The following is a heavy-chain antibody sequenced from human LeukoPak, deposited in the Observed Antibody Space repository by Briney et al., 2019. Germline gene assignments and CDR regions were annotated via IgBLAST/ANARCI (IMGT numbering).Heavy chain of an antibody. CDR2: INPSGGST. J-gene: IGHJ4*02. Sequence: ASVKVSCKASGYTFTSYYMHWVRQAPGQGLEWMGIINPSGGSTSYAQKFQGRVTMTTDTSTSTAYMELRSLRSDDTAVYYCARKGPAYCGGDCLTDYWGQGTLVTVSP. CDR1: GYTFTSYY. D-gene: IGHD2-21*02. CDR3: ARKGPAYCGGDCLTDY. V-gene: IGHV1-46*01.